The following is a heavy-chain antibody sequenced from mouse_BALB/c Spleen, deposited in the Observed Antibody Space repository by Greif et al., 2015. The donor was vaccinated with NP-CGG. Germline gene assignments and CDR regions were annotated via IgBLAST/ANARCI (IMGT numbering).Heavy chain of an antibody. D-gene: IGHD1-1*01. V-gene: IGHV1-82*01. Sequence: QVQLQQSGPELVKPGASVKISCKASGYAFSSSWMNWVKQRPGQGLEWIGRIYPGDGDTNYNGKFKGKATLTADKSSSTAYMQLSSLTSVDSAVYFCARSYYGSSYAMDYWGQGTSVTVSS. CDR2: IYPGDGDT. CDR3: ARSYYGSSYAMDY. J-gene: IGHJ4*01. CDR1: GYAFSSSW.